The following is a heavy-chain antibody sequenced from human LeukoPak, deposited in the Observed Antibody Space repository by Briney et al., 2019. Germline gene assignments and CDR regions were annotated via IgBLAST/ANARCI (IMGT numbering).Heavy chain of an antibody. D-gene: IGHD2-15*01. CDR3: ARDRYCSGGSCHSRFDP. CDR2: IYYSGST. J-gene: IGHJ5*02. Sequence: PSETLSLTCSVSGGSISSGGYYWSWIRQHPGKGLEWIGDIYYSGSTYYNPSLKSRVTISVDTSKNQFSLKLSSVTAADTAVYYCARDRYCSGGSCHSRFDPWGQGTLVTVSS. V-gene: IGHV4-31*03. CDR1: GGSISSGGYY.